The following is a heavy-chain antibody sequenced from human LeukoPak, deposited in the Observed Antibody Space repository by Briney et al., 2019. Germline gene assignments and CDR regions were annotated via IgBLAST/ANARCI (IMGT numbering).Heavy chain of an antibody. Sequence: SETLSLTCAVSGGSISSSNWWSWVRQPPGKGLEWIGEIYHSGSTNYNPSLKSRVTISVDKSKNQFSLKLSSVTAADTAVHYCASFGYCSGGSCFWFDPWGQGTLVTVSS. CDR1: GGSISSSNW. CDR2: IYHSGST. CDR3: ASFGYCSGGSCFWFDP. J-gene: IGHJ5*02. D-gene: IGHD2-15*01. V-gene: IGHV4-4*02.